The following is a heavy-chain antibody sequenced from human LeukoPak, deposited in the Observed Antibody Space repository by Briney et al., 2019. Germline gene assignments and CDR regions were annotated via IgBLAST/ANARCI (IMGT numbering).Heavy chain of an antibody. D-gene: IGHD3-3*01. Sequence: RASVKVSCKASGYTFTSYGISWVRQAPGQGLEWMGWISAYNGNTNYAQKLQGRVTMTTDTSTSTAYMELRSLRSDDTAVYYCARDNAVNYDFWSGYYDYWGQGTLVTVSS. CDR2: ISAYNGNT. J-gene: IGHJ4*02. V-gene: IGHV1-18*01. CDR3: ARDNAVNYDFWSGYYDY. CDR1: GYTFTSYG.